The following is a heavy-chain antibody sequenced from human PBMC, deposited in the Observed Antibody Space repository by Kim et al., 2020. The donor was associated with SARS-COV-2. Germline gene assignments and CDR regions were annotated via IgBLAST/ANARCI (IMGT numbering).Heavy chain of an antibody. CDR1: GFTFSSYW. CDR2: IKQDGSEK. Sequence: GGSLRLSCAASGFTFSSYWMSWVRQAPGKGLEWVANIKQDGSEKYYVDSVKGRFTISRDNAKNSLYLQMNSLRAEDTAVYYCARDNYYDSSGYYRYYYYYYGMDVWGQGTTVTVSS. V-gene: IGHV3-7*01. J-gene: IGHJ6*02. D-gene: IGHD3-22*01. CDR3: ARDNYYDSSGYYRYYYYYYGMDV.